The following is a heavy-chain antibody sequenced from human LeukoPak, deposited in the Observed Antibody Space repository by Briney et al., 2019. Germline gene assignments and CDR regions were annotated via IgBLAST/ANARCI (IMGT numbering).Heavy chain of an antibody. D-gene: IGHD3-10*01. J-gene: IGHJ4*02. CDR1: GGTFSSDA. CDR3: ARDLERLLWFGELFLDY. CDR2: ISAYNGNT. V-gene: IGHV1-18*01. Sequence: ASVKVSCKASGGTFSSDAISWVRQAPGQGLEWMGWISAYNGNTNYAQKLQGRVTMTTDTSTSTAYMELRSLRSDDTAVYYCARDLERLLWFGELFLDYWGQGTLVTVSS.